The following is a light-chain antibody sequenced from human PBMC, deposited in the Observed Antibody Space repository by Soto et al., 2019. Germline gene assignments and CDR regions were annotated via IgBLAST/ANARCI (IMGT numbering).Light chain of an antibody. CDR1: QSVTSN. J-gene: IGKJ5*01. V-gene: IGKV3D-15*01. CDR3: QQYNNWPPIT. Sequence: EIVLTQPPDTLAVSPGEVATLSCWASQSVTSNLAWYQQKRGQAPRLLIYAASTRATGVPARFSGSGSGTEFTLTISSLQSEDFAVYYCQQYNNWPPITFGQGTRLEN. CDR2: AAS.